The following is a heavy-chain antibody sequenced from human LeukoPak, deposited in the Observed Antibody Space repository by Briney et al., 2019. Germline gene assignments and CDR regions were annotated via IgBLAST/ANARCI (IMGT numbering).Heavy chain of an antibody. CDR2: LYSGGST. CDR3: VKGYYFDY. V-gene: IGHV3-53*01. Sequence: PGGSLRLSCAASGFTVSSNYMSWVRQAPGKGLEWVSILYSGGSTYYADSVKGRLTISRDNSENTLYLQMNSLRAEDTAVYYCVKGYYFDYWGQGTLVTVSS. CDR1: GFTVSSNY. J-gene: IGHJ4*02.